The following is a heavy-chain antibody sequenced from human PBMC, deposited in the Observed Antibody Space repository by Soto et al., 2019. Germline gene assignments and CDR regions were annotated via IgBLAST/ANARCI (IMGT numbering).Heavy chain of an antibody. V-gene: IGHV6-1*01. Sequence: SHTLSLTCAISGDSVSSNSAAWNWIRQSPSRGLEWLGRTYYRSKWYNDYAVSVKSRITINPDTSKNQFSLQLNSVTPEDTAVYYCASVGNGAAAGVDYYYYYGMDVWGQGTTVIVSS. CDR3: ASVGNGAAAGVDYYYYYGMDV. D-gene: IGHD6-13*01. CDR2: TYYRSKWYN. CDR1: GDSVSSNSAA. J-gene: IGHJ6*02.